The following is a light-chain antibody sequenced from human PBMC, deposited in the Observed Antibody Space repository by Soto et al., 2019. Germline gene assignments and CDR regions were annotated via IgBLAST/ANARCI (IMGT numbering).Light chain of an antibody. CDR3: LQDYNYPYT. CDR2: AAS. V-gene: IGKV1-6*01. Sequence: AIQITQSPSSLSASGGDRVTITCRASQGIRNDLGWYQQKPGKAPKLLIFAASTLQSGVPSRFSGSGSGTDFTLTISSLQPEDFATYYCLQDYNYPYTFGQGTKVDIK. CDR1: QGIRND. J-gene: IGKJ2*01.